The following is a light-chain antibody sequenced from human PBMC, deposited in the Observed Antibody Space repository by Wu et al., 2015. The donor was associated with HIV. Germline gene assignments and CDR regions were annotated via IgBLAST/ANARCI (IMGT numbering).Light chain of an antibody. CDR2: AAS. V-gene: IGKV3-15*01. Sequence: EILMTQSPDTLSVSLGERAALSCRASQSVDGNLARYQQRPGQSPRLLIYAASSRAAGVPARFGGSGSGTDFTLTINSVESEDFAIYYCQQYSDWPETFGPGTRVDVK. J-gene: IGKJ1*01. CDR1: QSVDGN. CDR3: QQYSDWPET.